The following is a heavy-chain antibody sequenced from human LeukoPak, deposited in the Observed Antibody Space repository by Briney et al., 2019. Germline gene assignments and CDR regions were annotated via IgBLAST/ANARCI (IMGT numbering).Heavy chain of an antibody. V-gene: IGHV1-2*02. CDR1: GYTFTGYY. D-gene: IGHD3-9*01. CDR3: ARSYDILTGYHLDY. CDR2: INPNSGGT. Sequence: VASVKVSCKASGYTFTGYYMHWVRQAPGQGLEWMGWINPNSGGTNYAQKFQGRVTMTRDTSISTAYMELSRLRSDDTAVYYCARSYDILTGYHLDYWGQGTLVTVSS. J-gene: IGHJ4*02.